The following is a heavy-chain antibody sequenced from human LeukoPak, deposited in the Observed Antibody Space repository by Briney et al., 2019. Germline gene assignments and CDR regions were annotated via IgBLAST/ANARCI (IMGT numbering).Heavy chain of an antibody. CDR2: ISYDGSNK. CDR1: GFTFSRSG. Sequence: AGGSLRLSCTASGFTFSRSGVHWVRQAPGKGLEWVAVISYDGSNKNYADSVKGRFTISRDNAKNSLYLQMNSLRAEDTAVYYCARGGYTYGHWGQGTLVTVCS. CDR3: ARGGYTYGH. J-gene: IGHJ4*02. D-gene: IGHD1-1*01. V-gene: IGHV3-33*08.